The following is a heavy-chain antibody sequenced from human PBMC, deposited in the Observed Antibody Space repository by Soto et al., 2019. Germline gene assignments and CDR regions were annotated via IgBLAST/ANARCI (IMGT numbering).Heavy chain of an antibody. J-gene: IGHJ4*02. CDR1: GGYIIGSSYR. D-gene: IGHD6-19*01. Sequence: PLVIMRLRCTVAGGYIIGSSYRWSLIRQPPGKGLGWIGYIYYSGITYYNPSLKSRVTISVDTSKSQFSLKLSSVTAADTAVYYCARVHKAYSSGWFPSQAFDYWGQGTLVTV. CDR2: IYYSGIT. CDR3: ARVHKAYSSGWFPSQAFDY. V-gene: IGHV4-39*07.